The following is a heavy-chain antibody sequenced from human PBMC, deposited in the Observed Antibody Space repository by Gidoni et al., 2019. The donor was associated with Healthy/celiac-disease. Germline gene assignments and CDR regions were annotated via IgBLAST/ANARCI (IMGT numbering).Heavy chain of an antibody. CDR1: GSTVSSNY. V-gene: IGHV3-66*02. D-gene: IGHD5-12*01. J-gene: IGHJ3*02. Sequence: EVQLVESGGGLVQPGGSLRLSCAASGSTVSSNYMSWVRQAPGQGLEWVSVIYSGGSTYYADSVKGRFTISCDNSKNTLYLQMNSLRAEDTAVYYCARTIVATRGDAFDIWGQGTMVTVSS. CDR3: ARTIVATRGDAFDI. CDR2: IYSGGST.